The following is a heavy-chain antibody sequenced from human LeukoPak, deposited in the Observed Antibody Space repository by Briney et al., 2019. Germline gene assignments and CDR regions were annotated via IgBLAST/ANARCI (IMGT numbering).Heavy chain of an antibody. D-gene: IGHD3-9*01. CDR2: IIPIFGTA. CDR3: ARDYPGYDILTGYYMVFDY. Sequence: SVKVSFKASGGTFSSYAISWVRQAPGQGLEWMGGIIPIFGTANYAQKFQGRVTITADESTSTAYMELSSLRSEDTAVYYCARDYPGYDILTGYYMVFDYWGQGTLVTVSS. J-gene: IGHJ4*02. CDR1: GGTFSSYA. V-gene: IGHV1-69*13.